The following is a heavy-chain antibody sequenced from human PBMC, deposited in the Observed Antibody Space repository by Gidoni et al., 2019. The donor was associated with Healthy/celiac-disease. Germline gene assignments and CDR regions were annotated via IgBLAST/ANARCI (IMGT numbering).Heavy chain of an antibody. CDR3: ASFPTYEIGDY. Sequence: EVQLVESGGGLVQPGGSLRLSCAASGFTVSSNYMSWVRQAPGKGLEWVSVIYSGGSTYYADSVKGRFTISRDNSKNTLYLQMNSLRAEDTAVYYCASFPTYEIGDYWGQGTLVTVSS. CDR1: GFTVSSNY. J-gene: IGHJ4*02. D-gene: IGHD3-22*01. V-gene: IGHV3-66*01. CDR2: IYSGGST.